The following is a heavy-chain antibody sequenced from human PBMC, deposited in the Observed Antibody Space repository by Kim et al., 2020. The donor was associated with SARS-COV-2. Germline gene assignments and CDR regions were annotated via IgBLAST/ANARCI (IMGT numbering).Heavy chain of an antibody. J-gene: IGHJ5*02. V-gene: IGHV1-69*01. CDR1: GGTFSSYA. D-gene: IGHD3-3*01. CDR3: ARDLIFGSVEFWFDP. CDR2: IIPIFGTA. Sequence: VKVSCKASGGTFSSYAISWVRQAPGQGLEWMGGIIPIFGTANYAQKFQGRVTITADESTSTAYMELSSLRSEDTAVYYCARDLIFGSVEFWFDPWGQGTLVTVSS.